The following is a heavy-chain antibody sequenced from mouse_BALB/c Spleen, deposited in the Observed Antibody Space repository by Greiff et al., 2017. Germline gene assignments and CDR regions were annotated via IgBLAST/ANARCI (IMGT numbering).Heavy chain of an antibody. CDR3: ARGLTTVAFDY. J-gene: IGHJ2*01. D-gene: IGHD1-1*01. V-gene: IGHV5-6-5*01. Sequence: EVHLVESGGGLVKPGGSLKLSCAASGFTFSSYAMSWVRQTPEKRLEWVASISSGGSTYYPDSVKGRFTISRDNARNILYLQMSSLRSEDTAMYYCARGLTTVAFDYWGQGTTLTVSS. CDR2: ISSGGST. CDR1: GFTFSSYA.